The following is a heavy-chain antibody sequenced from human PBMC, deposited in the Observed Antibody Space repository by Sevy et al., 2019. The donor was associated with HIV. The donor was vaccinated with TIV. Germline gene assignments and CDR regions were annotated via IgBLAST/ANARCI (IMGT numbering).Heavy chain of an antibody. Sequence: ASVKVSCMATEYTFIDYYIHWVRQAPGQGLEWMGWINPKRGGANYAQSFQGRVTMTRDTSLNTIYMQLTSLRGDDTAVYYCAREEIGYGMDVWGQGTAVTVSS. CDR1: EYTFIDYY. J-gene: IGHJ6*02. V-gene: IGHV1-2*02. CDR3: AREEIGYGMDV. CDR2: INPKRGGA.